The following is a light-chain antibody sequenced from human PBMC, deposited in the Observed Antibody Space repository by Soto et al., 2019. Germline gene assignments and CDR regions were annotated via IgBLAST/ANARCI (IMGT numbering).Light chain of an antibody. CDR2: DVI. Sequence: QSALTQPASVSGSPGQSITISCTGTSSDVGAYTLVSWYQQHPGKAPKLIIYDVIKRPSGLSDRFSGSRSGNTASLTISGLQAEDEADYYCCSYTGSSYVFGTGTKLTVL. J-gene: IGLJ1*01. V-gene: IGLV2-23*02. CDR1: SSDVGAYTL. CDR3: CSYTGSSYV.